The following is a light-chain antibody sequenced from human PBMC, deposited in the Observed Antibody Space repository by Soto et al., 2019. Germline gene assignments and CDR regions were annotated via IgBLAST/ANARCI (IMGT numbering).Light chain of an antibody. CDR1: SSDVGGYNY. CDR2: EAN. Sequence: QSALTQPPSVSGSPGQSVAISCTGTSSDVGGYNYVSWYQQHPGKAPKLMIYEANKRPSGVPDRFSGSKSGNTASLTVSGLQAEDEADYYCSSYAGSSNVFGTGTKVTVL. V-gene: IGLV2-8*01. J-gene: IGLJ1*01. CDR3: SSYAGSSNV.